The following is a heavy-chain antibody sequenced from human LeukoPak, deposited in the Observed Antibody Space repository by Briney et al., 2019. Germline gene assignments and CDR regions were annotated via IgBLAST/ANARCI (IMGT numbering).Heavy chain of an antibody. V-gene: IGHV4-39*02. CDR1: GGSISSYY. J-gene: IGHJ6*02. CDR2: IYYSGST. Sequence: SETLSLTCTVSGGSISSYYWSWIRQPPGKGLEWIGSIYYSGSTYYNPSLKSRVTISVDTSKNQFSLKLSSVTAADTAVYYCARENQLPHYYYYGMDVWGQGTTVTVSS. CDR3: ARENQLPHYYYYGMDV. D-gene: IGHD2-2*01.